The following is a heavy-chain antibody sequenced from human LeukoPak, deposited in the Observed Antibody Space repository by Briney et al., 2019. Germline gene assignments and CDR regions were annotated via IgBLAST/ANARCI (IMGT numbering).Heavy chain of an antibody. CDR2: ISGNGDIT. D-gene: IGHD2-15*01. CDR1: RFTFNTYA. Sequence: HAGGSLRLSCAASRFTFNTYAVNWVRQAPGKGLEWVSAISGNGDITYYADSVRGRFTISRDNSKNTLYLQMNSLRAEDTAVHYCARVKRDCSGGSCYSYDYWGQGTLVTVSS. CDR3: ARVKRDCSGGSCYSYDY. V-gene: IGHV3-23*01. J-gene: IGHJ4*02.